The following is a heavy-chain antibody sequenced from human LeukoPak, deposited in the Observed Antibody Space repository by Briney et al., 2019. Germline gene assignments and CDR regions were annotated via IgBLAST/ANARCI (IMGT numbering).Heavy chain of an antibody. D-gene: IGHD1-1*01. Sequence: GGSLRLSCAASGFIFSHYTMTWVRQAPGKGLEWVSSINGSGDATKYADSVMGRFTISRDNSKNTVSLQMNSLRAEDTAVYYCAKVRTGHYFDYWGQGTLVTVSS. J-gene: IGHJ4*02. V-gene: IGHV3-23*01. CDR1: GFIFSHYT. CDR2: INGSGDAT. CDR3: AKVRTGHYFDY.